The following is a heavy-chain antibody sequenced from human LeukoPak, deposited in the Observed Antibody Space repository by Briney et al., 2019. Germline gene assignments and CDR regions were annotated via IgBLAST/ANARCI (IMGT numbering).Heavy chain of an antibody. Sequence: SETLSLTCTVSGGSTSSYYWSWIRQPPGKGLEWIGYIYYSGSTNYNPSLKSRVTISVDTSKNQFSLKLSSVTAADTAVYYCARAGTDWGQGTLVTVSS. J-gene: IGHJ4*02. D-gene: IGHD3-10*01. CDR2: IYYSGST. CDR1: GGSTSSYY. V-gene: IGHV4-59*01. CDR3: ARAGTD.